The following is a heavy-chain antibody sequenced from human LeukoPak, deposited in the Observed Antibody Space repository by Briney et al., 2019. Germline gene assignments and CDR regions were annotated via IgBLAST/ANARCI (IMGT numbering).Heavy chain of an antibody. J-gene: IGHJ3*02. V-gene: IGHV1-8*03. CDR1: GYTFTTYD. CDR2: MNPNSGNT. D-gene: IGHD2-15*01. Sequence: ASVKVSCKASGYTFTTYDINWVRQATGQGLEWMGWMNPNSGNTGYAQKFQGRVTFTRTTSISTAYMELSSLRSDDTAVYYCAKEISWYSAFDIWGQGTMVTVSS. CDR3: AKEISWYSAFDI.